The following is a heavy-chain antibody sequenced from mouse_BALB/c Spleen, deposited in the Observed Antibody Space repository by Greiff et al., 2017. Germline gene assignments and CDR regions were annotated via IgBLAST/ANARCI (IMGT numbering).Heavy chain of an antibody. Sequence: EVKLMESGGGLVQPGGSRKLSCAASGFTFSSFGMHWVRQAPEKGLEWVAYISSGSSTIYYADTVKGRFTISRDNPKNTLFLQMTSLRSEDTAMYYCARSLYYGSSYDWFAYWGQGTLVTVSA. CDR1: GFTFSSFG. CDR2: ISSGSSTI. V-gene: IGHV5-17*02. CDR3: ARSLYYGSSYDWFAY. D-gene: IGHD1-1*01. J-gene: IGHJ3*01.